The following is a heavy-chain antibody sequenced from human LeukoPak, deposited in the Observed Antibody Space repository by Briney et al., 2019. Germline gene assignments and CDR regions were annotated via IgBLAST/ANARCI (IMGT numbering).Heavy chain of an antibody. CDR1: GFTFSNYA. CDR3: ADWFHIDY. J-gene: IGHJ4*02. CDR2: ISGGGDYT. V-gene: IGHV3-23*01. Sequence: GGSLRLSCAASGFTFSNYAMSWVRQAPGKGLQWVSAISGGGDYTYYADSVKGRFTISRDNSKNTLYLQMNSLRAEDTALHYCADWFHIDYWGQGTLVTVSS. D-gene: IGHD3-9*01.